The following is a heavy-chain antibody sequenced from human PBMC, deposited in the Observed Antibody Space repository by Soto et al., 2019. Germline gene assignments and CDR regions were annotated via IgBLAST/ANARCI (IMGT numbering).Heavy chain of an antibody. CDR1: GGSISSPSYN. CDR3: ARDPGYGRGVSFDP. V-gene: IGHV3-66*01. J-gene: IGHJ5*02. Sequence: VQLRESGPGLLKPSETLSLTCNVSGGSISSPSYNWGWVRQPPGKGPEWISVIYSSGDTYYADSVKGRLTISRDNSRNTLYLQINDLRVEDTAIYYCARDPGYGRGVSFDPWGQGIPVTVSS. D-gene: IGHD2-8*01. CDR2: IYSSGDT.